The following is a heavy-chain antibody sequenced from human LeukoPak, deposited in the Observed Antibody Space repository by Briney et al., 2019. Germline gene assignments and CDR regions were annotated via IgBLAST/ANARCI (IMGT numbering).Heavy chain of an antibody. CDR1: GFTFSSYS. J-gene: IGHJ5*02. V-gene: IGHV3-21*01. CDR2: ISSSSSCI. Sequence: GGSLRLSCAASGFTFSSYSMNWVRQAPGKGLEWVSSISSSSSCIYYADSVKGRFTISRDNAKNSLYLQMNSLRAEDTAVYYCARDPSGRNWFDPWGQGTLVTVSS. D-gene: IGHD3-3*01. CDR3: ARDPSGRNWFDP.